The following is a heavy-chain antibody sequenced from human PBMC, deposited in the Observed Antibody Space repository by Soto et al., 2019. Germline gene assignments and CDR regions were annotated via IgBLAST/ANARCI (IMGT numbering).Heavy chain of an antibody. CDR1: GFTVSSHY. J-gene: IGHJ3*02. D-gene: IGHD2-15*01. Sequence: GGSLRLSCAPSGFTVSSHYMSWVRQAPGKGLEWVSVINSGGSTYYADSVKGRFTISRDNAKNSLYLQMNSLRAEDTAVYYCARGLVGSRYCSGGSCYSGAVDIWGQGTMVTVSS. V-gene: IGHV3-53*01. CDR3: ARGLVGSRYCSGGSCYSGAVDI. CDR2: INSGGST.